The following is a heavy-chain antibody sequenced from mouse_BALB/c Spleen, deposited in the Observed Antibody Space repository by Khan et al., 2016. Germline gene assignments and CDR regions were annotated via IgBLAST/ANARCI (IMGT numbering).Heavy chain of an antibody. CDR2: IDPENGDS. CDR1: GFNIKDYY. V-gene: IGHV14-1*02. J-gene: IGHJ3*01. Sequence: VQLQQPGAELVRPGALVKLSCKASGFNIKDYYIHWVNQRPEQGLEWIGWIDPENGDSMFDPKFQGKASMTTDTSSNTAYLHLSSLTSDDTAVVYCTTVSRYDEGFAYWGQGTPVTVSA. CDR3: TTVSRYDEGFAY. D-gene: IGHD2-14*01.